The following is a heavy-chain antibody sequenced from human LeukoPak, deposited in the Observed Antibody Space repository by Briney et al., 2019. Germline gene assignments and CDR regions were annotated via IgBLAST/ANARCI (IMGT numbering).Heavy chain of an antibody. D-gene: IGHD6-13*01. V-gene: IGHV7-4-1*02. J-gene: IGHJ6*02. CDR2: INTNTGNP. Sequence: ASVKVSCKASGGTFSSYAMNWVRQAPGQGLEWMGWINTNTGNPTYAQGFTGRFVFSLDTSVSTAYLQISSLKAEDTAVYYCARDTYSSSWYWYGMDVWGQGTTVTVSS. CDR1: GGTFSSYA. CDR3: ARDTYSSSWYWYGMDV.